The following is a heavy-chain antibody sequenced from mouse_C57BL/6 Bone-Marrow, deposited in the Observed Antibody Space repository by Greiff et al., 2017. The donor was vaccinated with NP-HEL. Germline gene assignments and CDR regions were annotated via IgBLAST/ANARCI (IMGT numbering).Heavy chain of an antibody. CDR1: GFSFNTYA. Sequence: EVKLMESGGGLVQPKGSLKLSCAASGFSFNTYAMNWVRQAPGKGLEWVARIRSKSNNYATYYADSVKDRFTISRDDSESMLYLQMNNLKTEDTAMYYCVRRRPVAGGYFDVWGTGTTVTVSS. V-gene: IGHV10-1*01. D-gene: IGHD1-1*01. CDR2: IRSKSNNYAT. CDR3: VRRRPVAGGYFDV. J-gene: IGHJ1*03.